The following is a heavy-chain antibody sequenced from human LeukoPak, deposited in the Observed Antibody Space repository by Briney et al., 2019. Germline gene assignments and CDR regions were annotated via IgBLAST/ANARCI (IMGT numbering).Heavy chain of an antibody. V-gene: IGHV1-24*01. Sequence: RASVKVSCKVSGYTLTELSMHWVRQAPGKGLEWMGGFDPEDGETIYAQKFQGRVTMTEDTSTDTAYMELSRLRSDDTAVYYCARGPPYSSSWGEYYYCYMDVWGKGTTVTVSS. CDR1: GYTLTELS. CDR2: FDPEDGET. J-gene: IGHJ6*03. D-gene: IGHD6-13*01. CDR3: ARGPPYSSSWGEYYYCYMDV.